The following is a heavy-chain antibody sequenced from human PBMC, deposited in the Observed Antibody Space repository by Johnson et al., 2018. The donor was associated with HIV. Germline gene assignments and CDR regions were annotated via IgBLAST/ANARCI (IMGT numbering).Heavy chain of an antibody. D-gene: IGHD3-10*01. J-gene: IGHJ3*01. V-gene: IGHV3-30*03. CDR3: YCTEHFGAGSESKGTFDA. Sequence: QMQLVESGGGVVQPGKSLTLSCVGSGLSFSNFGIHWVRQAPGKGPEWVAVISFDGHLKKYADSVKGRLTISRDNSKNTLYLQMTSLRQDDTAVYSCYCTEHFGAGSESKGTFDAWGQGTMVTVSS. CDR2: ISFDGHLK. CDR1: GLSFSNFG.